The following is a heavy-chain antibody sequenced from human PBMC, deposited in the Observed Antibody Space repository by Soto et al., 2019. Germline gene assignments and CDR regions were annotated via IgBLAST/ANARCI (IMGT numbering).Heavy chain of an antibody. CDR3: ERERVTIFGVVMSAGLDV. D-gene: IGHD3-3*01. CDR1: GGSINSYF. CDR2: IYYNGST. Sequence: SSETLSLTCTVSGGSINSYFWNWIRQSPGKGLEWIGYIYYNGSTNYNPSLKSRVTISVDTSKNQFSLKLTSVTASDTAVYSFERERVTIFGVVMSAGLDVWGQG. V-gene: IGHV4-59*01. J-gene: IGHJ6*02.